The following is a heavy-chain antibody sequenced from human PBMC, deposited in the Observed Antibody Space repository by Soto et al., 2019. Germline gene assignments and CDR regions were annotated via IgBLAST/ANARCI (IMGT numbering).Heavy chain of an antibody. CDR3: VQSRCGGDWLQSYASHSYYGLDV. D-gene: IGHD2-21*02. J-gene: IGHJ6*02. Sequence: QITLKESGPTLVKPTQTLTLTCTFSGLSLSTTGVGVGWIRQPPGKALEWPALIYWDDDKRYSPSLKSRLTLTKDITKNQVVLTMTNMNPVDTATYYCVQSRCGGDWLQSYASHSYYGLDVWGQGTTVTVSS. CDR2: IYWDDDK. V-gene: IGHV2-5*02. CDR1: GLSLSTTGVG.